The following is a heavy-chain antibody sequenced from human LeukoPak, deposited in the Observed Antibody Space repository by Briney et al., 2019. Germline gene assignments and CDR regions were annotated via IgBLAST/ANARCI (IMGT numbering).Heavy chain of an antibody. CDR2: INNDGSSA. D-gene: IGHD1-1*01. Sequence: GGSLRLSCAASGFTFNNYWIHWVRQVPGKGLVWVSRINNDGSSASYVDSVKGRYTISRDNAKNTLFLQMNSLRAEDTAVYYCARRGTGHGMDVWGQGTTVIVSS. V-gene: IGHV3-74*01. CDR3: ARRGTGHGMDV. CDR1: GFTFNNYW. J-gene: IGHJ6*02.